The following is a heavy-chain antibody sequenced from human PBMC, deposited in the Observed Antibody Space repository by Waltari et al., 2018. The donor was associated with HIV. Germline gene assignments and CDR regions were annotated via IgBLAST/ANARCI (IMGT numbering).Heavy chain of an antibody. D-gene: IGHD3-3*01. J-gene: IGHJ6*02. V-gene: IGHV3-9*01. CDR2: ISWNSGDI. Sequence: EVQLVESGGGSVQPGRYLRLSCTASGITFDDSVLHWVRQPPGKGLEWVSGISWNSGDIAYADSVKGRFTISRDNTKNSLFLQMNSVRVEDTALYYCVKDGASTIFGVLNGMDVWGQGTTVTVSS. CDR1: GITFDDSV. CDR3: VKDGASTIFGVLNGMDV.